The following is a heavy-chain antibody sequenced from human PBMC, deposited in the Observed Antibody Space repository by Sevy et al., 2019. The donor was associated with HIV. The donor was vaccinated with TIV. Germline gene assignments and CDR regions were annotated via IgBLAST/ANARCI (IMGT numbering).Heavy chain of an antibody. J-gene: IGHJ4*02. V-gene: IGHV3-72*01. CDR1: GFTFSDHF. Sequence: GGSLRLSCAASGFTFSDHFMDWVRQAPGKGLEWVGHTGLQGGSFTTQYAASVKGRFTISRDDLKNSLYLQMNSLTTEDTAVYYCARVGYSAPIDFWGQGTLVTVSS. CDR2: TGLQGGSFTT. CDR3: ARVGYSAPIDF. D-gene: IGHD6-13*01.